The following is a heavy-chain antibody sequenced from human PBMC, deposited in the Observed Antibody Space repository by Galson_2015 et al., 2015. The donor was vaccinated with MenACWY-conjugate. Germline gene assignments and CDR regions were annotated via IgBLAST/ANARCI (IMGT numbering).Heavy chain of an antibody. V-gene: IGHV3-21*01. Sequence: SLRLSCEASGFTFSTYTMNWVRQAPGEGLEWVSSITSGSDYIYYADSVKGRFTVSRDKDENSLFLQMNSLRTEDTAVYYCAREDLAWAFVLDYWGQGTLVTVSS. CDR3: AREDLAWAFVLDY. J-gene: IGHJ4*02. D-gene: IGHD2/OR15-2a*01. CDR2: ITSGSDYI. CDR1: GFTFSTYT.